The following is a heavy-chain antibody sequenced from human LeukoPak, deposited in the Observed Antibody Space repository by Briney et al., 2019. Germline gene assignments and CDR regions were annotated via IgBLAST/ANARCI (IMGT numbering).Heavy chain of an antibody. CDR2: IYYSGST. CDR1: GGSLSGYY. Sequence: PSETLSLTCAVYGGSLSGYYWSWIRQPPGKGLEWIGYIYYSGSTYYNPSLKSRVTISVDTSKNQFSLKLSSVTAADTAVYYCAREGGRYDFWSADAFDIWGQGTMVTVSS. V-gene: IGHV4-30-4*02. CDR3: AREGGRYDFWSADAFDI. J-gene: IGHJ3*02. D-gene: IGHD3-3*01.